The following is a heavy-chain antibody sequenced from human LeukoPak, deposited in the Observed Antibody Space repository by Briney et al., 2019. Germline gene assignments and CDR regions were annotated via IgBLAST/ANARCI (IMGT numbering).Heavy chain of an antibody. V-gene: IGHV4-39*01. Sequence: KSSETLSLTCTVSGGSVSSYYWGCIRQPPGKGLEWIGSIYYSGSSYYNPSLKSRVTISVHTSKNQFSLKLSSVTAADTAVYYCARHVDTATDYFDYWGQGTLVTVSS. D-gene: IGHD5-18*01. CDR1: GGSVSSYY. CDR3: ARHVDTATDYFDY. CDR2: IYYSGSS. J-gene: IGHJ4*02.